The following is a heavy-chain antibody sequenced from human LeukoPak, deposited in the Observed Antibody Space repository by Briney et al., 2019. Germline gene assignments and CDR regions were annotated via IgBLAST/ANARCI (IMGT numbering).Heavy chain of an antibody. J-gene: IGHJ4*02. D-gene: IGHD1-26*01. CDR1: GFTFSSHG. V-gene: IGHV3-23*01. CDR3: VRQTLGASGLDH. CDR2: ISGSGGST. Sequence: GGSLRLSCAASGFTFSSHGMNWVRQAPGKGLEWVSAISGSGGSTSYADSVKGRFTISRDNSKDTLFLHMGSLRVDDTALYYCVRQTLGASGLDHWGQGVLVTVSS.